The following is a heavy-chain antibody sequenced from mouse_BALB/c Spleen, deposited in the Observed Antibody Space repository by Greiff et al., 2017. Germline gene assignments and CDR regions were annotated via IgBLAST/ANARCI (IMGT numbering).Heavy chain of an antibody. CDR2: IWSGGST. D-gene: IGHD1-2*01. Sequence: VQLQQSGPGLVQPSQSLSITCTVSGFSLTSYGVHWVRQSPGMGLEWLGVIWSGGSTDYNAAFISRLSISKDNSKSQVFFQMNILQANDTAIYYCALITTATEYFDVWGAGTTDTVSS. J-gene: IGHJ1*01. CDR1: GFSLTSYG. V-gene: IGHV2-2*02. CDR3: ALITTATEYFDV.